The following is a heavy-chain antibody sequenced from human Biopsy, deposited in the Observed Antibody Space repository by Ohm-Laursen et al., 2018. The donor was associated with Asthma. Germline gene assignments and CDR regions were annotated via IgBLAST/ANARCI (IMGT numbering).Heavy chain of an antibody. D-gene: IGHD6-13*01. CDR3: ARGQKSAGDRWFDP. Sequence: ASVKVSCKTSGYTFIGCHIHWMRQAPGQGLEWMGRINPNSGGTNYAQKFQGRVTITRDTSISTAYMEVSRLRSDDTAVYYCARGQKSAGDRWFDPWGQGTLVTVSS. CDR2: INPNSGGT. CDR1: GYTFIGCH. J-gene: IGHJ5*02. V-gene: IGHV1-2*06.